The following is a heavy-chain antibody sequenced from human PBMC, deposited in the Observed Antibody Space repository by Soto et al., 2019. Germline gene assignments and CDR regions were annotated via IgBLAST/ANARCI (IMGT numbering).Heavy chain of an antibody. Sequence: QVQLQESGPGLVKASETLSLTCTVSGGSISSNYWTWIRQPQGKGLEWIGYVYNSGSTNYNPSLKSRVTISEDTSKSQFSLKVNSMTAADTAVYYCARYRREAVAGYTLDNWGQGILVTVSS. CDR2: VYNSGST. CDR3: ARYRREAVAGYTLDN. D-gene: IGHD6-13*01. CDR1: GGSISSNY. V-gene: IGHV4-59*01. J-gene: IGHJ4*02.